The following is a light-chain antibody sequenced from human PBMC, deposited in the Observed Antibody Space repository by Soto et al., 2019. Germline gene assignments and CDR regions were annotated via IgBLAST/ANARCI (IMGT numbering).Light chain of an antibody. Sequence: SVVTQPASVCGSPGQSITISCTGTSSDVGGHNDVSWYQQHPGKAPELIIYEVSNRPAGVSNRFSGSKSGNTASLTISGLQAEDEADYYCSSYTTNSPYVFGTGTKVTVL. J-gene: IGLJ1*01. V-gene: IGLV2-14*01. CDR2: EVS. CDR1: SSDVGGHND. CDR3: SSYTTNSPYV.